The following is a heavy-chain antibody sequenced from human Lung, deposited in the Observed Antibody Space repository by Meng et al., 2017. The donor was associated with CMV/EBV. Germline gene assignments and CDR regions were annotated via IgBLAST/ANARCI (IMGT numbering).Heavy chain of an antibody. CDR1: GGPISSNTHY. CDR3: ARDLEY. CDR2: LYDSGST. J-gene: IGHJ4*02. D-gene: IGHD1-1*01. Sequence: VHGSGPGLERPSYTLSLTFSFSGGPISSNTHYWAWIRQPPGKGLEWIGSLYDSGSTYYHPSLKSRVTISVDTSKTYFSLKLRSVTAADTAVYYCARDLEYWGQGTLVTVSS. V-gene: IGHV4-39*07.